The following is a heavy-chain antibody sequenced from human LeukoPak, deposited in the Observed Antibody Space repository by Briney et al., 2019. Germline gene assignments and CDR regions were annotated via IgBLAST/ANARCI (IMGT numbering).Heavy chain of an antibody. V-gene: IGHV3-7*01. CDR3: ARGPYYYDSSGYSDY. CDR2: IKQDGSEK. D-gene: IGHD3-22*01. CDR1: GFTFSSYW. Sequence: GGSLRLSCAASGFTFSSYWMSWVRQAPGKGLEWVANIKQDGSEKYYVDSVKGRFTISRDNAKNSLYLQMNSLRAEDTAVYYCARGPYYYDSSGYSDYWGQGTLVTVSS. J-gene: IGHJ4*02.